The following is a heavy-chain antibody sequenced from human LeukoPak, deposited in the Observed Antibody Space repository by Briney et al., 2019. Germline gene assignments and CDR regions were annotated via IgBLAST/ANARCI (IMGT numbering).Heavy chain of an antibody. V-gene: IGHV1-69*05. CDR3: AREGSDGYNLSFDY. D-gene: IGHD5-24*01. CDR1: GGTFSSYA. Sequence: SVKVSCKASGGTFSSYAISWVRQAPGQGLEWMGRIIPIFGTANYAQKFQGRVTITTDESTSTAYMELSSLRSEDTGMYYCAREGSDGYNLSFDYWGQGTLVTVSS. CDR2: IIPIFGTA. J-gene: IGHJ4*02.